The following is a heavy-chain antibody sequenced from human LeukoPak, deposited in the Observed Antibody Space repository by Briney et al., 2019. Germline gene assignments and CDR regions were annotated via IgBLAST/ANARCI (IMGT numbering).Heavy chain of an antibody. D-gene: IGHD3-22*01. J-gene: IGHJ1*01. Sequence: SETLSLTCTVSGGSISSYYWSWIRQPPGKGLEWIGYIYYSGTTNYNPSLKSRVTISVDTSKNQFSLKLSSVTAADTAVYFCASPRGDDSGGYYTWYFHHWGQGILVTVSS. CDR2: IYYSGTT. V-gene: IGHV4-59*08. CDR3: ASPRGDDSGGYYTWYFHH. CDR1: GGSISSYY.